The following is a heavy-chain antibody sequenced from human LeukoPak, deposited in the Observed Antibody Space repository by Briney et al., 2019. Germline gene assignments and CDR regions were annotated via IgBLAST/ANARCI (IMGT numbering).Heavy chain of an antibody. CDR2: IHYSGST. J-gene: IGHJ4*02. CDR1: GASISSHY. V-gene: IGHV4-59*11. D-gene: IGHD6-19*01. Sequence: PSETLSLTCSVSGASISSHYWSWIRQPPGKGLEWIGYIHYSGSTNCNPSLKSRVTISLDTSKNQFSLKLTSVTAADTAVYYCARGLISGAWSYFDYWGRGTRVTVSS. CDR3: ARGLISGAWSYFDY.